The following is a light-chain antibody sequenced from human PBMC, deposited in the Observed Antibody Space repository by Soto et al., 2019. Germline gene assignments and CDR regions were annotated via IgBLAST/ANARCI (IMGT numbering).Light chain of an antibody. CDR3: QQYNTWPPMYT. CDR2: GAS. J-gene: IGKJ2*01. V-gene: IGKV3-15*01. CDR1: QSVSTK. Sequence: EVVMTQSPATLSVSPGERATLSCRASQSVSTKLAWYQQKPGQAPRLLIYGASTRATGITARFSGRGSGTEFTLTINSLQSEDFAIYYCQQYNTWPPMYTFGQGTKLDIK.